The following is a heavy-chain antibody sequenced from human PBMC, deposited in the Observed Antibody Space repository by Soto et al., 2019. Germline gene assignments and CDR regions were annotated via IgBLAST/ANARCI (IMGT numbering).Heavy chain of an antibody. CDR3: ARGAIRGYSYGHSDY. V-gene: IGHV3-21*01. CDR2: ISITGSYI. CDR1: GFSFSSYA. J-gene: IGHJ4*02. Sequence: GGSLRLSCAASGFSFSSYAMDWVRQAPGKGLQWVSSISITGSYIYYADSVKGRFAISRDNAQNSLYLHMNSLRAEDTAIYYCARGAIRGYSYGHSDYWGQGTLVTVSS. D-gene: IGHD5-18*01.